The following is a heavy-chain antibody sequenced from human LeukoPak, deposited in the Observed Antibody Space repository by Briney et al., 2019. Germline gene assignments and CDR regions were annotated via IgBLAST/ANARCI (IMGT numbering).Heavy chain of an antibody. CDR3: ARVTGGGNVAYWYFDL. CDR2: IHHAGDT. D-gene: IGHD4-23*01. CDR1: GGSFTASY. V-gene: IGHV4-34*01. Sequence: PSETLSLTCGVHGGSFTASYWSWIRQSPGKGLEWIGEIHHAGDTNYNPSLKSRVTISLDIYKAQFSLNLKSVTAADTAVYYCARVTGGGNVAYWYFDLWGRGTLVTVSS. J-gene: IGHJ2*01.